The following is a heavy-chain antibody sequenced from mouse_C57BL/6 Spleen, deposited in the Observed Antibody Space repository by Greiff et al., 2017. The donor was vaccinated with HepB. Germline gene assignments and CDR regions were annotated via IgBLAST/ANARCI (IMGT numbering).Heavy chain of an antibody. D-gene: IGHD2-2*01. CDR1: GYAFTNYL. CDR2: INPGSGGT. J-gene: IGHJ4*01. Sequence: VQLQQSGAELVRPGPSVKVSCKASGYAFTNYLIEWVKQRPGQGLEWIGVINPGSGGTNYNEKFKGKATLTADKSSSTAYMQLSSLTSEDSAVYFCARNGYEDYAMDYWGQGTSVTVSS. V-gene: IGHV1-54*01. CDR3: ARNGYEDYAMDY.